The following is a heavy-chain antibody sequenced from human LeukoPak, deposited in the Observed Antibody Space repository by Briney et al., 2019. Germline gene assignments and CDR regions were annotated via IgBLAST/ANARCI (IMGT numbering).Heavy chain of an antibody. CDR2: MNPNSGNT. Sequence: GASVKVSCKASGYTFTSYDINWVRQATGQGLEWMGWMNPNSGNTGYAQKFQGRVTMTRNTSISTAYMELSSLRSEDTAVYYCARDRASRWLHSRAFDIWGQGTMVTVSS. J-gene: IGHJ3*02. CDR3: ARDRASRWLHSRAFDI. CDR1: GYTFTSYD. D-gene: IGHD5-24*01. V-gene: IGHV1-8*01.